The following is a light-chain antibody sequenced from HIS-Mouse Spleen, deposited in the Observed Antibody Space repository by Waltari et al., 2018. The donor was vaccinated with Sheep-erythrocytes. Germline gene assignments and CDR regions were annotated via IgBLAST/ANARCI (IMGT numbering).Light chain of an antibody. CDR2: EVS. Sequence: QSALTQPPSASGSPGQSVTISFTGTSSDVGGYNYVSWYHQHPGKAPKLMIYEVSKRPSGVPDRFSGSKSGNTASLTVSGLQAEDEADYYCSSYAGSNNWVFGGGTKLTVL. V-gene: IGLV2-8*01. CDR3: SSYAGSNNWV. CDR1: SSDVGGYNY. J-gene: IGLJ3*02.